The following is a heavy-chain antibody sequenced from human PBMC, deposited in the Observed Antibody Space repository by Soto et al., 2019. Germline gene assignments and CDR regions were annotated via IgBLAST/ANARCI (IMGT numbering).Heavy chain of an antibody. CDR1: GYTFTSYA. CDR3: ARGTGYSSGYYRPASNCYYYYGMDV. J-gene: IGHJ6*02. Sequence: ASVKVSCKASGYTFTSYAMHWVRQAPGQRLEWMGWINAGNGNTKYSQKFQGRVTITRDTSASTAYMELSSLRSEDTAVYYCARGTGYSSGYYRPASNCYYYYGMDVWGQGTTVTVSS. V-gene: IGHV1-3*01. D-gene: IGHD6-19*01. CDR2: INAGNGNT.